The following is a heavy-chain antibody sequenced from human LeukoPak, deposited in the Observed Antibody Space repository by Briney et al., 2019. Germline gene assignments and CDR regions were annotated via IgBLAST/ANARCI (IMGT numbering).Heavy chain of an antibody. CDR3: AELGITMIGGV. J-gene: IGHJ6*04. D-gene: IGHD3-10*02. CDR2: ISGSGSTI. CDR1: GFTFSSYS. Sequence: GGSLRLSCAASGFTFSSYSMNWVRQALGKGLEWVSYISGSGSTIYYADSVKGRFTISRDNAKNSLYLQMNSLRAEDTAVYYCAELGITMIGGVWGKGTTVTISS. V-gene: IGHV3-48*04.